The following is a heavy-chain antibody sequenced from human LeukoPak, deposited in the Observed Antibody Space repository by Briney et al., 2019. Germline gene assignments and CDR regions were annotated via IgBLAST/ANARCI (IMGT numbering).Heavy chain of an antibody. CDR1: GGTFISYA. D-gene: IGHD1-1*01. CDR2: IIPIFGTA. Sequence: GASVKVSCKPSGGTFISYAISGVRPSPGQGLEWMGGIIPIFGTANFAQKFQGRATITEDESTSTAYMDLSSLRSEDTAVYSSARVDNWTGWPFGYWGQGSLLTAAS. CDR3: ARVDNWTGWPFGY. V-gene: IGHV1-69*01. J-gene: IGHJ4*02.